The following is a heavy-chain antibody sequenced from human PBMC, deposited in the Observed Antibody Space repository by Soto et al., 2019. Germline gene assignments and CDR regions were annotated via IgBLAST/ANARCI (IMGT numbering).Heavy chain of an antibody. CDR1: GLIFSNNG. Sequence: GGSLRLSCAGSGLIFSNNGMHWVRQTPGKGLEWVAFMSYDGSDTFYADSVKGRFTISRDNSKNTLFLHMSNLRAEDTAMYYCTIVRVADSALDHWGQGTLVTVSS. D-gene: IGHD3-10*02. J-gene: IGHJ4*02. CDR3: TIVRVADSALDH. V-gene: IGHV3-30*02. CDR2: MSYDGSDT.